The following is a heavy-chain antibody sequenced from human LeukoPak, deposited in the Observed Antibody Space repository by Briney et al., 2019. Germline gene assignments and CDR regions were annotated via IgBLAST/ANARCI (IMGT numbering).Heavy chain of an antibody. D-gene: IGHD2-2*01. V-gene: IGHV3-23*01. CDR2: ISGTGGST. J-gene: IGHJ4*02. CDR3: VRGGAYCSSASCPGAY. CDR1: GFSFSNYA. Sequence: GGSLRLSCAVSGFSFSNYAMSWVRQFPGKGLEWVSGISGTGGSTYYADSVKGRFTISRDNAKNSLYLYMNSLRVEDTTVYYCVRGGAYCSSASCPGAYWGQGTLVTVSS.